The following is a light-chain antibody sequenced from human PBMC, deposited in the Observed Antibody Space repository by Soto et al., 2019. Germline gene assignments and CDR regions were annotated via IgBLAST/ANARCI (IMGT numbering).Light chain of an antibody. Sequence: NFMLTQPHSVSESPGKTVTISCTGSSGSIASNYVQWYQQRPGSAPTTVIYEDDHRPSGVPDRFSGSVDSSSNSASLTISGLKTEDEADYYCQSYDNNNQVVFGGGTKLTVL. CDR2: EDD. CDR1: SGSIASNY. J-gene: IGLJ2*01. CDR3: QSYDNNNQVV. V-gene: IGLV6-57*02.